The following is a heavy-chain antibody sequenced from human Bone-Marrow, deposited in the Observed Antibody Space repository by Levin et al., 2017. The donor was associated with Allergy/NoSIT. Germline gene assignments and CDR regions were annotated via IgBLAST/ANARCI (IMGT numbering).Heavy chain of an antibody. CDR1: GGSISSSPYY. V-gene: IGHV4-39*07. CDR2: IYHSGRS. J-gene: IGHJ6*02. Sequence: SETLSLTCTVSGGSISSSPYYWGWIRQPPGKGLECIGVIYHSGRSYYNPSLQSRVTISVDTPKNQFSLKLRSVTAADTAVYHCARLYDSSAHGLDVWGQGTTVTFSS. D-gene: IGHD3-22*01. CDR3: ARLYDSSAHGLDV.